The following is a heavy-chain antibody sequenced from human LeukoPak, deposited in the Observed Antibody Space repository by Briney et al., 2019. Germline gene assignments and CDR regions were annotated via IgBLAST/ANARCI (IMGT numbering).Heavy chain of an antibody. CDR1: GYTFTSYG. V-gene: IGHV1-18*01. CDR2: ISCYNGDT. Sequence: ASVKVSCKASGYTFTSYGISWVRQAPGQGLEWMGWISCYNGDTGYQQNVQDRLTVTTDRSTNTVYMELRSLTSDDTAMYYCARRSGYDRRAGTLDIWGRGTMVTVSS. CDR3: ARRSGYDRRAGTLDI. J-gene: IGHJ3*02. D-gene: IGHD5-12*01.